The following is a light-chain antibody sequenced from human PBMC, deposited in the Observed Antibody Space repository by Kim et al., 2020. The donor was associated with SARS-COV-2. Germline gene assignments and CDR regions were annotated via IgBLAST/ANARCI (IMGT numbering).Light chain of an antibody. CDR2: AAS. Sequence: DIQMTQSPSSLSASVGDRVTITCRTTQSISSHLNWYQQKPGRAPKLLISAASTLQGGVPSRFSGSGSESDFTLTISSLQPEDFANYSGQQSYSTPYTFGPGNKVDIK. J-gene: IGKJ3*01. CDR3: QQSYSTPYT. V-gene: IGKV1-39*01. CDR1: QSISSH.